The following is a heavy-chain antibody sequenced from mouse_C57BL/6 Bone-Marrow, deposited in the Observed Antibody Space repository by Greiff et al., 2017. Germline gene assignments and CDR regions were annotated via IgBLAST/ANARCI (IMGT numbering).Heavy chain of an antibody. CDR2: ISDGGSYT. D-gene: IGHD2-5*01. CDR3: AREDSKNAMDY. CDR1: GFTFSSYA. Sequence: EVHLVESGGGLVKPGGSLKLSCAASGFTFSSYAMSWVRQTPEKRLEWVATISDGGSYTYYPDNVKGRFTISRDTAKHNLYLQMSHLKSEDTAMYYCAREDSKNAMDYWGQGTSVTVSS. J-gene: IGHJ4*01. V-gene: IGHV5-4*01.